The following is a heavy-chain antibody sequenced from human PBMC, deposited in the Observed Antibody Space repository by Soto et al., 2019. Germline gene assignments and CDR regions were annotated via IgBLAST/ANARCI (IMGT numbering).Heavy chain of an antibody. CDR3: ARDGVGATVFFAYFDY. V-gene: IGHV3-30*02. J-gene: IGHJ4*02. Sequence: GGSLRLSCAVSGSIFTGYGMHLVRQAPGKGLEWVAIIRYDGSNIYYADSVKGRFTISRDNSKNTLYLQMNSLRAEDTAVYYFARDGVGATVFFAYFDYWGQGALVTGSS. D-gene: IGHD1-26*01. CDR2: IRYDGSNI. CDR1: GSIFTGYG.